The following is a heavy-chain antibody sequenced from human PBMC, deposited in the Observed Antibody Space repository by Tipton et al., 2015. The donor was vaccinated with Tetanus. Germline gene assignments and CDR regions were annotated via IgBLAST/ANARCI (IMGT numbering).Heavy chain of an antibody. CDR2: IYYSGST. J-gene: IGHJ2*01. V-gene: IGHV4-59*01. Sequence: TLSLTCAVSGGSFSGFYWSWIRQSPGQGLEWIGLIYYSGSTSYNPSLKSRVTISVDTSKNQLSLKLTSVTAADTAVYYCATMTPVDWYFDLWGRGTLVTVSS. CDR1: GGSFSGFY. D-gene: IGHD4-23*01. CDR3: ATMTPVDWYFDL.